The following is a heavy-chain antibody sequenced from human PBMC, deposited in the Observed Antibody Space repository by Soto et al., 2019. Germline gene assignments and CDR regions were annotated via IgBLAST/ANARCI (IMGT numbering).Heavy chain of an antibody. CDR2: IYYSGST. Sequence: QVQLQESGPGLVKPSETLSLTCTVSGGSISSYYWSWIRQPPEKGLEWIGYIYYSGSTNDNPSLKSRVTISVDTSKNQFSLKLSSVTAADTAVYYCARHQDYYGSGSYYYGMDVWGQRTTVTVSS. D-gene: IGHD3-10*01. CDR3: ARHQDYYGSGSYYYGMDV. V-gene: IGHV4-59*08. J-gene: IGHJ6*02. CDR1: GGSISSYY.